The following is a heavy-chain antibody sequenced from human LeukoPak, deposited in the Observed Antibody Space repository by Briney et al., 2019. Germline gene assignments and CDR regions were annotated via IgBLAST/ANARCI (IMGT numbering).Heavy chain of an antibody. Sequence: GGSLRLSCAASGFTFSSYGMHWVRQAPGKGLEWVAVISYDGSNKYYADSVKGRFTISRDNSKNTLYLQMNSLRAEDTAVYYCAKDGYRSSTSCYLYYYYYGMDAWGQGTTVTVSS. V-gene: IGHV3-30*18. CDR2: ISYDGSNK. D-gene: IGHD2-2*03. J-gene: IGHJ6*02. CDR1: GFTFSSYG. CDR3: AKDGYRSSTSCYLYYYYYGMDA.